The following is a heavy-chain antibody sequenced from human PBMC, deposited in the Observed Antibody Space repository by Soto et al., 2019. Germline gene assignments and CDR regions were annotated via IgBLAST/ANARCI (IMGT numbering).Heavy chain of an antibody. CDR1: GFTFSDYY. V-gene: IGHV3-23*01. CDR3: AKSLRSTVVVTTRNWFDP. D-gene: IGHD3-22*01. Sequence: GGSLRLSCAASGFTFSDYYMSWIRQAPGKGLEWVSAISGSGGSTYYADSVKGRFTISRDNSKNTLYLQMNSLRAEDTAVYYCAKSLRSTVVVTTRNWFDPWGQGTLVTVSS. J-gene: IGHJ5*02. CDR2: ISGSGGST.